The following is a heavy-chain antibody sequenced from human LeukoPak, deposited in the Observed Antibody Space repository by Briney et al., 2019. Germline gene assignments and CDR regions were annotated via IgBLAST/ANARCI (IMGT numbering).Heavy chain of an antibody. Sequence: GGSLTLSCAASGFTFSSYGMHWVRQAPGKGLVWVSRINSDGSSTSYADSVKGRFTISRDNAKNTLYLQMNSLRAEDTAVYYCASRGTYYYGSEPADYWGQGTLVTVSS. D-gene: IGHD3-10*01. V-gene: IGHV3-74*01. CDR1: GFTFSSYG. CDR3: ASRGTYYYGSEPADY. CDR2: INSDGSST. J-gene: IGHJ4*02.